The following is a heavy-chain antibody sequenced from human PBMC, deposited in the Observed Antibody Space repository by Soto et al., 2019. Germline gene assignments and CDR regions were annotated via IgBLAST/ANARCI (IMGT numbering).Heavy chain of an antibody. V-gene: IGHV1-18*01. D-gene: IGHD2-15*01. CDR3: ARDLMGGGNSFDY. Sequence: QVQLVQSGTEVKKPGASVKVSCKSSGYTFTSFGISWVRQAPGQGLEWMGWISAYNGNTNYAQKLQGRVTMTTDTXTTTAHMELRSLRSDDTAVYYCARDLMGGGNSFDYWGQGSLVTVTS. CDR2: ISAYNGNT. CDR1: GYTFTSFG. J-gene: IGHJ4*02.